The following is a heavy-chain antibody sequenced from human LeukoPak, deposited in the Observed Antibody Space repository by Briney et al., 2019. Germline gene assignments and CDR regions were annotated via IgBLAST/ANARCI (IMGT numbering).Heavy chain of an antibody. CDR3: ARDRLDGWLQEQDF. J-gene: IGHJ4*02. CDR2: INWNGINT. CDR1: GFTFHDHG. V-gene: IGHV3-20*04. Sequence: GGSLRLSCAASGFTFHDHGMSWVRQAPGEGLEWVSGINWNGINTGYADSVRGRFTISRDSAKNSLYLQMDSLRADDTALYYCARDRLDGWLQEQDFWGQGTLVTVSS. D-gene: IGHD5-24*01.